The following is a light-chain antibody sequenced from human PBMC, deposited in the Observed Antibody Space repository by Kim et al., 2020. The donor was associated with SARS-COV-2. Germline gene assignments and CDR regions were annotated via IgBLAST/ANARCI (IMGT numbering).Light chain of an antibody. CDR1: SLRSYY. V-gene: IGLV3-19*01. CDR3: NSRDSHHLLYV. Sequence: ALGQTVRITCQGDSLRSYYASWYQQKPGQAPVVVIYGKNNRPSGIPDRFSGSSSGNTASLTLTGAQAEDEADYYCNSRDSHHLLYVFGTGTKVTVL. J-gene: IGLJ1*01. CDR2: GKN.